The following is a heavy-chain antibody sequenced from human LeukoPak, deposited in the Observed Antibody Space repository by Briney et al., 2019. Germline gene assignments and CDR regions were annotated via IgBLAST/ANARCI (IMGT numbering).Heavy chain of an antibody. CDR3: AAYFSGYAQFGY. CDR2: MHHSGKT. J-gene: IGHJ4*02. CDR1: GNSIGTDYY. V-gene: IGHV4-38-2*02. Sequence: SETLSLTCSVSGNSIGTDYYWGWIRQPPGKGLEWIGSMHHSGKTNYNPSLKSRVTISVDTSKNQFSLRLTSMTAADTAKYYCAAYFSGYAQFGYWGQGALVTVSS. D-gene: IGHD5-12*01.